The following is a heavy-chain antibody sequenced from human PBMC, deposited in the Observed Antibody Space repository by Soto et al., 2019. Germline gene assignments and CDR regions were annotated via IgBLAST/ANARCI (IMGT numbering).Heavy chain of an antibody. J-gene: IGHJ6*02. CDR2: IIPIFGTA. Sequence: SVKVSCKASGGTFSSYAISWVRQAPGQGLEWMGGIIPIFGTANYAQKFQGRVTITADESTSTAYMELSSLRSEDTAVYYCARWDGSGSYDLIYYYYYGMDVWGQGTTVTVSS. CDR3: ARWDGSGSYDLIYYYYYGMDV. D-gene: IGHD3-10*01. CDR1: GGTFSSYA. V-gene: IGHV1-69*13.